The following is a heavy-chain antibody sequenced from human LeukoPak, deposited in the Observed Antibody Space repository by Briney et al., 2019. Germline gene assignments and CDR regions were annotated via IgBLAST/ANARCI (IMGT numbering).Heavy chain of an antibody. CDR2: INPNSGGT. V-gene: IGHV1-2*04. CDR3: ARERLKRHYYDSSGQNYYYYGMDV. Sequence: ASVTVSCKASGYTFTGYYMHWVRQAPGQGLEWMGWINPNSGGTNYAQKFQGWVTMTKDTSISTAYMELSRLRSDDTAVYYCARERLKRHYYDSSGQNYYYYGMDVWGQGTTVTVSS. D-gene: IGHD3-22*01. CDR1: GYTFTGYY. J-gene: IGHJ6*02.